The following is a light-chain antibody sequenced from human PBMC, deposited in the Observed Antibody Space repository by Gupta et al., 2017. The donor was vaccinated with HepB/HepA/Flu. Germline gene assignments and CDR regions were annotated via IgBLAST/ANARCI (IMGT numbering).Light chain of an antibody. V-gene: IGKV4-1*01. CDR1: QSVLNTYNNKNY. CDR2: LAS. Sequence: DIVLTHSLDSLAVSLGESATINCKSSQSVLNTYNNKNYLTWYQQKPGHPPKVLIYLASTRESGVPDRFSGRGSGTDFTLTISNLQAEDVAVYYCQQYDSLPRTFGQGTKVEIK. J-gene: IGKJ1*01. CDR3: QQYDSLPRT.